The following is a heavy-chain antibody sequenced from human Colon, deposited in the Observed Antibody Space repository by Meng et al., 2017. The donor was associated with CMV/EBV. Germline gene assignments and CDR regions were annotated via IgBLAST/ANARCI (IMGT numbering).Heavy chain of an antibody. D-gene: IGHD1-26*01. V-gene: IGHV3-21*01. CDR2: ISSSSSYI. J-gene: IGHJ4*02. Sequence: LSCAASGFTFSSYSMNWVRQAPGKGLEWVSSISSSSSYIYYADSVKGRFTISRDNAKNSLYLQMNSLRAEDTAVYYCARVWAGATDYWGQGTLVTVSS. CDR1: GFTFSSYS. CDR3: ARVWAGATDY.